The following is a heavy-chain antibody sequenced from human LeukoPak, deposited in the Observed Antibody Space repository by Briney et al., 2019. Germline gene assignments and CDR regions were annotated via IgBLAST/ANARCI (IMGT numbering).Heavy chain of an antibody. V-gene: IGHV4-4*07. Sequence: SETLSLTCTVSGGSISGYYRSWMRQSAGNRLEWVGRIFTTGSTNYNPSLKSRVTMSVDKSNNQFSLNLSSMTAADTAGYYCARPPTSCRGELCWYFDLWGRGTLVTVSS. CDR2: IFTTGST. D-gene: IGHD2-2*01. CDR3: ARPPTSCRGELCWYFDL. CDR1: GGSISGYY. J-gene: IGHJ2*01.